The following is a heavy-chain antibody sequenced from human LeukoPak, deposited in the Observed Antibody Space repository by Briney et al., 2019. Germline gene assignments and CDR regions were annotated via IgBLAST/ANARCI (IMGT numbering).Heavy chain of an antibody. Sequence: GGSLRLSCAASGFSLSGHAMHWVRRAPGKGLEWVALISYDGSKEHYADSVKGRFSISRDNSRNTLHLQMNSLRPEDTAMYYCARVPRLTGAPFDYWGQGNLVTVSS. J-gene: IGHJ4*02. CDR2: ISYDGSKE. V-gene: IGHV3-30*04. D-gene: IGHD3-9*01. CDR1: GFSLSGHA. CDR3: ARVPRLTGAPFDY.